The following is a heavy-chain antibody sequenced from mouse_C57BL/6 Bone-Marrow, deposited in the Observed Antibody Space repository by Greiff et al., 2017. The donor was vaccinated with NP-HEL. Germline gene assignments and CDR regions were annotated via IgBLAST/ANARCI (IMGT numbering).Heavy chain of an antibody. Sequence: EVQVVESGGDLVKPGGSLKLSCAASGFTFSSYGMSWVRQTPDKRLEWVATISSGGSYTYYPDSVKGRFTICRDNAKNTLYLQMSSLKSEDTAMYYCARRWFDWYVEVWGTGTTVTVSS. J-gene: IGHJ1*03. CDR1: GFTFSSYG. CDR3: ARRWFDWYVEV. V-gene: IGHV5-6*01. CDR2: ISSGGSYT. D-gene: IGHD2-3*01.